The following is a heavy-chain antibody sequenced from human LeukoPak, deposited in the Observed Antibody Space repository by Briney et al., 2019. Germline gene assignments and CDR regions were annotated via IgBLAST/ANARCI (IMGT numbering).Heavy chain of an antibody. CDR3: AKKGQADDYGKPD. Sequence: GGSLRLSCAASGFTFRIYDLSWVRQAPGRGLECVSAIDRGVGSTYYADSVKGRFTNSRDNSKNTLYLQMNNLRADDTAVYYCAKKGQADDYGKPDWGQGTLVTVSS. CDR2: IDRGVGST. D-gene: IGHD4-17*01. V-gene: IGHV3-23*01. J-gene: IGHJ4*02. CDR1: GFTFRIYD.